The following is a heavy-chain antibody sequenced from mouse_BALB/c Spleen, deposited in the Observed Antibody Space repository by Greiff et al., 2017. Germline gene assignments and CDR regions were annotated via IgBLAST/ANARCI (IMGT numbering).Heavy chain of an antibody. CDR2: INPSSGYT. J-gene: IGHJ4*01. V-gene: IGHV1-4*02. Sequence: QVQLKQSAAELARPGASVKMSCKASGYTFTSYTMHWVKQRPGQGLEWIGYINPSSGYTEYNQKFKDKTTLTADKSSSTAYMQLSSLTSEDSAVYYCARRTFYAMDYWGQGTSVTVSS. CDR3: ARRTFYAMDY. CDR1: GYTFTSYT.